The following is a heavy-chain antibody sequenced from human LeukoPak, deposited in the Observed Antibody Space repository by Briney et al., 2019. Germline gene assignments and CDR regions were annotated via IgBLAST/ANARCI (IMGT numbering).Heavy chain of an antibody. J-gene: IGHJ5*02. V-gene: IGHV4-34*01. D-gene: IGHD3-9*01. CDR2: INHSGST. CDR3: ARLRYFNWFDP. CDR1: GGSFSGYY. Sequence: SETLSLTCAVYGGSFSGYYWSWIRQPPGKGLEWIGEINHSGSTNYNPSLKSRVTISVDTSKNQFSLKLSSVTAADTAVYYCARLRYFNWFDPWGQGTLVTVSS.